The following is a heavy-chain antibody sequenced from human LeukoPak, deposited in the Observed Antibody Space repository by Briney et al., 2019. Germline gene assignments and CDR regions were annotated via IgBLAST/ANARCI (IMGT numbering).Heavy chain of an antibody. V-gene: IGHV4-59*08. CDR3: ARRLRMTHNAFDI. Sequence: SETLSLTCTVSGGSISSYYWSWIRQPPGRGLEWIGYIYYSGSTNYNPSLKSRVTISVDTSKNQFSLKLSSVTAADTAVYYCARRLRMTHNAFDIWGQGTMVTVSS. CDR2: IYYSGST. J-gene: IGHJ3*02. CDR1: GGSISSYY. D-gene: IGHD2/OR15-2a*01.